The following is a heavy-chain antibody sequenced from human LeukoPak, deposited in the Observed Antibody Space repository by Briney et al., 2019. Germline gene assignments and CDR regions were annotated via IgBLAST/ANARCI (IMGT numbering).Heavy chain of an antibody. Sequence: SETLSLTCAVYGGSFSGYYWSWIRQPPEKGLEWIGEINHSGSTNYNPSLKSRVTISVDTSKNQFSLKLSSVTAADTAVYYCARTSRWRWIDPWGQGTLVTVSS. J-gene: IGHJ5*02. CDR1: GGSFSGYY. V-gene: IGHV4-34*01. D-gene: IGHD4-23*01. CDR3: ARTSRWRWIDP. CDR2: INHSGST.